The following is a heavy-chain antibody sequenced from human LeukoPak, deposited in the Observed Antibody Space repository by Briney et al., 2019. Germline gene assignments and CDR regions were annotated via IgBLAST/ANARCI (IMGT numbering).Heavy chain of an antibody. D-gene: IGHD5-12*01. CDR1: GGSFSGYY. V-gene: IGHV4-59*12. CDR3: AGVATIPLYYFDY. CDR2: IYYSGST. J-gene: IGHJ4*02. Sequence: SETLSLTCAVYGGSFSGYYWSWIRQPPGKGLEWIGYIYYSGSTNYNPSLKSRVTISVDTSKNQFSLKLSSVTAADTAVYYCAGVATIPLYYFDYWGQGTLVTVSS.